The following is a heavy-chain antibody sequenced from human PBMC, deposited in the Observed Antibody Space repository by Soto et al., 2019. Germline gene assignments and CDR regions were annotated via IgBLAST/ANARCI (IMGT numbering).Heavy chain of an antibody. Sequence: EVQLLESGGNLVQPGGSLRLSCAASGFTFSSYVVSWVRQAPGKGLEWVSTISGSGASIYDADSVKGRFPISRDNSKNTVYLQMNSLRAEDTAIYYCAKDGLGSCTGGTCYGSDYWGQGTLVTVSS. J-gene: IGHJ4*02. CDR1: GFTFSSYV. CDR2: ISGSGASI. V-gene: IGHV3-23*01. CDR3: AKDGLGSCTGGTCYGSDY. D-gene: IGHD2-15*01.